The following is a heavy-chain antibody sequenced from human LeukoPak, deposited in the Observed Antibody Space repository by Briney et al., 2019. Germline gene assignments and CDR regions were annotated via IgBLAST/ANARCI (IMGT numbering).Heavy chain of an antibody. CDR2: IYYSGTT. CDR1: GGSFSGYY. V-gene: IGHV4-34*01. J-gene: IGHJ4*02. CDR3: ARLTIFGVISPDY. D-gene: IGHD3-3*01. Sequence: SSETLSLTCAVYGGSFSGYYWSWIRQPPGKGLEWIGSIYYSGTTYYNPSLKSRVTISVDTSNNQFSLKLYSVTAADTAVYYCARLTIFGVISPDYWGQGALVTVSS.